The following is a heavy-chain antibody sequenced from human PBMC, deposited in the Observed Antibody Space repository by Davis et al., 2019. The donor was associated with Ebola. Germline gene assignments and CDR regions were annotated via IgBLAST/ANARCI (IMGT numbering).Heavy chain of an antibody. D-gene: IGHD2-15*01. V-gene: IGHV1-69*08. CDR1: GGTFSNYT. J-gene: IGHJ4*02. CDR2: VIPILGTA. Sequence: SVKVSCKASGGTFSNYTFHWVRQAPGQGLEWMGRVIPILGTADYAQRFQGRVTITADTSTHTAYMELSRLRSDDTAMYYCARGSGLMDGYWGQGTLVTVSS. CDR3: ARGSGLMDGY.